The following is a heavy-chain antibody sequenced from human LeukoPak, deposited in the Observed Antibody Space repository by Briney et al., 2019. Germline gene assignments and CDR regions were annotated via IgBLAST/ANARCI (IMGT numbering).Heavy chain of an antibody. CDR3: ARDQWLVAPDSDAFDI. CDR1: GYTFTSYG. Sequence: ASVKVSCKASGYTFTSYGISWVRQAPGQGLEWMGWISAYNGNTNYAQKLQGRVTMTTDTSTSTAYMELRSLRSDDTAVYYCARDQWLVAPDSDAFDIWGQGTMVTVSS. CDR2: ISAYNGNT. D-gene: IGHD6-19*01. V-gene: IGHV1-18*01. J-gene: IGHJ3*02.